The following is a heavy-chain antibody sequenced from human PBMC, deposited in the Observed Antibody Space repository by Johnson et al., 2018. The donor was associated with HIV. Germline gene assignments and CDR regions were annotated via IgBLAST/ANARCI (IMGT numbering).Heavy chain of an antibody. Sequence: VQLVESGGGLVQPGGSLRLSCAASGFTVSSNYMNWVRQAPGKGLDWVSLIYSGDSTYYADSVKGRFSISRDNSKNTLYLQMNSLRAEDTAVYSCARESVALVAFDIWGQGTMVTVSS. V-gene: IGHV3-66*01. J-gene: IGHJ3*02. D-gene: IGHD2-8*02. CDR3: ARESVALVAFDI. CDR2: IYSGDST. CDR1: GFTVSSNY.